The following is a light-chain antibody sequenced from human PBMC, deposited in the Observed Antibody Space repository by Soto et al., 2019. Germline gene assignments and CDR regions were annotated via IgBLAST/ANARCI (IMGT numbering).Light chain of an antibody. Sequence: QSALTQPRSLSGSHGQSVTISCTGTSSDVGGYGYVSWYQQHPGKAPKLMIYDVYNRPSGVPDRFSGSKSGNTASLTISGLQAEDEAVYYCCSYAGSSTFDVFGTGTKLTVL. J-gene: IGLJ1*01. V-gene: IGLV2-11*01. CDR3: CSYAGSSTFDV. CDR2: DVY. CDR1: SSDVGGYGY.